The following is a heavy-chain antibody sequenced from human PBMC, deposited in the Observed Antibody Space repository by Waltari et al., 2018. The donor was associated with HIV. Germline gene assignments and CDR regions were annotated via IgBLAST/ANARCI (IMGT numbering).Heavy chain of an antibody. D-gene: IGHD6-19*01. V-gene: IGHV3-48*03. J-gene: IGHJ6*02. CDR2: IKAGGTK. CDR3: AKAVGDTSGRYWGGDV. Sequence: EVQLVESGGGLVQPGGSLRLSCAGSGFTFSNYEMTWVRQAPGKGLGWISNIKAGGTKYYADSVKGRFSISRDNAKNSLYLQMNSLRAEDTAVYYCAKAVGDTSGRYWGGDVWGQGTTVTVSS. CDR1: GFTFSNYE.